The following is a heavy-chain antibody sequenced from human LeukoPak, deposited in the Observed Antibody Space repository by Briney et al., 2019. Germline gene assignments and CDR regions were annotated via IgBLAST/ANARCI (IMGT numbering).Heavy chain of an antibody. CDR1: GFTFDDYA. CDR3: AKPPRYYDSSGYYPDYFDY. Sequence: GGSLRLSCAASGFTFDDYAMHWVRQAPGKGLEWVSLISGDGGSTYYADSVKGRFTISRDNSKNPLYLQMNSLRTEDTALYYCAKPPRYYDSSGYYPDYFDYWGQGTLVTVSS. CDR2: ISGDGGST. J-gene: IGHJ4*02. D-gene: IGHD3-22*01. V-gene: IGHV3-43*02.